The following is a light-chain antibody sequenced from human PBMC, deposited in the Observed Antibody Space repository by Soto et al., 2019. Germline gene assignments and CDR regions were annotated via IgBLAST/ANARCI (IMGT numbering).Light chain of an antibody. Sequence: DIQMTQSPSTLSSSVGDIVTISCRASQTISNWLAWYQQKPGKAPKLLIYDASSLESGVPSRFSGSGSGTEFTLTISSLQPDDFATYYCQQYDTYRTFGQGTKVDIK. CDR3: QQYDTYRT. J-gene: IGKJ1*01. CDR1: QTISNW. V-gene: IGKV1-5*01. CDR2: DAS.